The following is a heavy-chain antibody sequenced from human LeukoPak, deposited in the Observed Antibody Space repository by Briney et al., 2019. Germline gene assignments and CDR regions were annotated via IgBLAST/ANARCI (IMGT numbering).Heavy chain of an antibody. D-gene: IGHD3-22*01. CDR3: AREYYYDSSEPALLGY. V-gene: IGHV3-7*03. CDR2: IKQDGSEK. Sequence: GGSLRLSCAASGFTFSSYWMSWVRQAPGKGLEWVANIKQDGSEKYYVDSVKGRFTISRDNAKNSLYLQMNSLRAEDTAVYYCAREYYYDSSEPALLGYWGQGTLVTVSS. CDR1: GFTFSSYW. J-gene: IGHJ4*02.